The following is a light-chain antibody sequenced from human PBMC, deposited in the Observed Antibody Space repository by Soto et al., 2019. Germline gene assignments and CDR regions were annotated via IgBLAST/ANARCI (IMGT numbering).Light chain of an antibody. Sequence: EIVLTQSPGTLSLSPGERATLSCRASQSVSSSYLAWYQQKTGQAPRLLIYVASSRATGMPDRFSGSGSGTDFTLTISRLEPEDVAVDYCQQYGSSRTFGGGTKVEIK. CDR1: QSVSSSY. J-gene: IGKJ4*01. CDR3: QQYGSSRT. V-gene: IGKV3-20*01. CDR2: VAS.